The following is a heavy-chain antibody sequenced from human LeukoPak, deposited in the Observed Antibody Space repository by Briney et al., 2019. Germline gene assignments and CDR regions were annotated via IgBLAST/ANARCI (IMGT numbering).Heavy chain of an antibody. J-gene: IGHJ4*02. CDR2: IYYSGST. CDR1: GGPISSYY. CDR3: ASLVGATKPFDY. V-gene: IGHV4-59*07. D-gene: IGHD1-26*01. Sequence: PSDTLSLTCTVSGGPISSYYWSWIRQPPGKGLEWIGYIYYSGSTNYNPSLKSRVTISVDTSKNQFSLELSSVTAADTAVYYCASLVGATKPFDYWGQGTLVTVSS.